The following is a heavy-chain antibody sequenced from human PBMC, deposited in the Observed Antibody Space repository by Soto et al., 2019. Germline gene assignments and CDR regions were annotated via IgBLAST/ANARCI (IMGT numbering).Heavy chain of an antibody. D-gene: IGHD1-1*01. V-gene: IGHV1-18*01. CDR3: TFGPNWNRLESFDY. CDR2: ISAYNGNT. CDR1: GNVFTSYG. J-gene: IGHJ4*02. Sequence: ASVKVSCKASGNVFTSYGISWVRQAPGQGLEWMGWISAYNGNTKYAEKLQGRLTMTTDTSTSTAYMELRSLRFDDTAVYYCTFGPNWNRLESFDYWGQGTLVTVSS.